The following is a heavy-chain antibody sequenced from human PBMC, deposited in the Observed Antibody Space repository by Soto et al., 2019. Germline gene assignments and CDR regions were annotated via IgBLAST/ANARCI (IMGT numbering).Heavy chain of an antibody. Sequence: QVQLVQSGAEVKKPGASVKVSCKASGYTFTSYGISWVRQAPGQGLEWMGRISAYNGNTNYAQKLQGRVTMTTDTSTSTAYMELRSLRSDDTAVYYCAGTLGGGYDFWSGYYSFDYWGQGTLVTVSS. CDR1: GYTFTSYG. J-gene: IGHJ4*02. CDR3: AGTLGGGYDFWSGYYSFDY. CDR2: ISAYNGNT. V-gene: IGHV1-18*01. D-gene: IGHD3-3*01.